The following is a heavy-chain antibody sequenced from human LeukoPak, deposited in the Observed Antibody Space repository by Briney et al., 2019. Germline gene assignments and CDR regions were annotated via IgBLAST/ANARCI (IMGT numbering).Heavy chain of an antibody. CDR3: ARDGGYCSGGSCRPVYYYGMDV. CDR1: GFTFSSYA. D-gene: IGHD2-15*01. Sequence: GRSLRLSCAASGFTFSSYAMHWVRQAPGKGLEWVAVISYDGSNKYYADSVKGRFTISRDNSKNTLYLQMNSLRAEDTAVYYCARDGGYCSGGSCRPVYYYGMDVWGQGTTVTVSS. V-gene: IGHV3-30*04. CDR2: ISYDGSNK. J-gene: IGHJ6*02.